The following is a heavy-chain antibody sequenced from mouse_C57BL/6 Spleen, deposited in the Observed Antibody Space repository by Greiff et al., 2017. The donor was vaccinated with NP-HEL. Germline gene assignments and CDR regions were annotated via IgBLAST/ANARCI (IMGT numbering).Heavy chain of an antibody. Sequence: QVHVKQSGAELVKPGASVKMSCKASGYTFTSYWITWVKQRPGQGLEWIGDIYPGSGSTNYNEKFKSKATLTVDTSSSTAYMQLSSLTSEDSAVYYCASYGSSYDYFDYWGQGTTLTVSS. CDR2: IYPGSGST. J-gene: IGHJ2*01. V-gene: IGHV1-55*01. CDR1: GYTFTSYW. D-gene: IGHD1-1*01. CDR3: ASYGSSYDYFDY.